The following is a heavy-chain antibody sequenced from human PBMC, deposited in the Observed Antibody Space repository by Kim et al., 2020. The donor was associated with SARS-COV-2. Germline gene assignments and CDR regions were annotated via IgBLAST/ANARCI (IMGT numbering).Heavy chain of an antibody. CDR3: ARGFVMGATHYYYGMDV. D-gene: IGHD1-26*01. J-gene: IGHJ6*02. Sequence: SETLSLTCAVYGGSFSGYYWSWIRQPPGKGLEWIGEINHSGSTNYNPSLKSRVTISVDTSKNQFSLKLSSVTAADTAVYYCARGFVMGATHYYYGMDVWGQGTTVTVSS. V-gene: IGHV4-34*01. CDR1: GGSFSGYY. CDR2: INHSGST.